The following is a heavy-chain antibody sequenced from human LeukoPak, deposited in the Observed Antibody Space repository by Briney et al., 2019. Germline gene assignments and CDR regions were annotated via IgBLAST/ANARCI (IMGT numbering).Heavy chain of an antibody. CDR2: IIPIFGTA. CDR1: GGTFSSYA. Sequence: ASVKVSCKASGGTFSSYAISWVRQAPGQGLEWMGGIIPIFGTANYAQKFQGRVTITADKSTSTAYMELSSLRSEDTAVYYCAKAERLWFGELFYMDVWGKGTTVTISS. CDR3: AKAERLWFGELFYMDV. V-gene: IGHV1-69*06. D-gene: IGHD3-10*01. J-gene: IGHJ6*03.